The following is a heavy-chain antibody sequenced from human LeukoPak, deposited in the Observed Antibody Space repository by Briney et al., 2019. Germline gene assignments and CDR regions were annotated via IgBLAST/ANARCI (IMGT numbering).Heavy chain of an antibody. J-gene: IGHJ4*02. Sequence: GESLKISCEGSGYSFSTYWIGWVRQMPGRGLEWMGIIYPGDSDTRYSPSFQGQVTISADKSIRTAYLQWSSLKASDTAMYYCARSFGTGSSNYYFAYWGQGTLVTVSS. CDR3: ARSFGTGSSNYYFAY. D-gene: IGHD3/OR15-3a*01. V-gene: IGHV5-51*01. CDR2: IYPGDSDT. CDR1: GYSFSTYW.